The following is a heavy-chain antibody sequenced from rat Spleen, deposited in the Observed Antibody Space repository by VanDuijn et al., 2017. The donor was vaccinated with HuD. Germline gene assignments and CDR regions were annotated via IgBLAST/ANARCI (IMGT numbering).Heavy chain of an antibody. V-gene: IGHV2S63*01. CDR2: MWSGGST. CDR1: GFSLTDYS. CDR3: TRSTRVSGMDA. J-gene: IGHJ4*01. D-gene: IGHD1-4*01. Sequence: VQLKESGPGLVQPSQTLSLTCTVSGFSLTDYSVHWVRQPPGKGLEWMGVMWSGGSTAYNSALKSRLSISRDTSKSQVFLKINSLQTEDTAIYYCTRSTRVSGMDAWGQGASVTVSS.